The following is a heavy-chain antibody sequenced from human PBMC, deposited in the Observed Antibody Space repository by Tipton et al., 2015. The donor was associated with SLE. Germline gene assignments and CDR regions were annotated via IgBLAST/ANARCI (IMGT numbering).Heavy chain of an antibody. Sequence: SLRLSCAASGFTFSTYAMNWVRQAPGKGLEWVSVTYSGGPTYYADSVKGRFTISRDNSKNTLYLQMNSLRGDDTAAYYCAKTRDGDAYWYFDLWGRGTLVTVSS. CDR1: GFTFSTYA. J-gene: IGHJ2*01. CDR3: AKTRDGDAYWYFDL. D-gene: IGHD4-17*01. CDR2: TYSGGPT. V-gene: IGHV3-23*03.